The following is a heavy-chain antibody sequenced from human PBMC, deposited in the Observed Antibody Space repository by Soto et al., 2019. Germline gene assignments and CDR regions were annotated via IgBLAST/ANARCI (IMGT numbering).Heavy chain of an antibody. CDR1: GYPFSSSA. CDR2: INAGNGNT. D-gene: IGHD6-6*01. CDR3: AIKAGIAASPARDYYYYGMDV. J-gene: IGHJ6*04. V-gene: IGHV1-3*01. Sequence: VXSVKVSCPASGYPFSSSAMHWVRQSHGQRLEWMGWINAGNGNTKYSQKFQCRVTITRDTSASTAYMELSSLRSEDTAVYYCAIKAGIAASPARDYYYYGMDVWGGGTTVTVSA.